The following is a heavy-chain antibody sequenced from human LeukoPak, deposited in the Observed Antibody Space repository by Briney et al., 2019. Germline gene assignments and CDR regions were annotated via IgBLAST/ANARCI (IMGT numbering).Heavy chain of an antibody. J-gene: IGHJ6*03. D-gene: IGHD3-3*01. CDR2: IYYSGST. CDR3: ARVGGIFYYYYYMDV. V-gene: IGHV4-39*07. Sequence: SETLSLTCTVSGGSISSSSYYWGWIRQPPGKGLEWIGSIYYSGSTYYNPSLKSRVTISVDTSKNQFSLKLSSVTAADTAVYYCARVGGIFYYYYYMDVWGKGTTVTVSS. CDR1: GGSISSSSYY.